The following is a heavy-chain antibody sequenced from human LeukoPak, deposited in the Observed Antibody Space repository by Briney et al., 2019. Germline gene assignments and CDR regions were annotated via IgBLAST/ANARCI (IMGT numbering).Heavy chain of an antibody. CDR2: IYDGGST. D-gene: IGHD5-12*01. CDR1: GASIGSTTYY. V-gene: IGHV4-39*01. CDR3: ATHRRPGSGGYENAFEI. J-gene: IGHJ3*02. Sequence: SETLSLTCTASGASIGSTTYYWDWFRQPPGKGLEWIGNIYDGGSTHYNPSLKSRLTMSVDTSKNHFSLRLNSVTAADTAIYYCATHRRPGSGGYENAFEIWGQGTMVTVSS.